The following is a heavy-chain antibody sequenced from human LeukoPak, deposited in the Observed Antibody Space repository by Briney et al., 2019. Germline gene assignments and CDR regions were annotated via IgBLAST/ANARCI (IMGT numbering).Heavy chain of an antibody. CDR1: GYTFTGYY. CDR3: AREAGYDILTGYYRGYYMDV. J-gene: IGHJ6*03. D-gene: IGHD3-9*01. V-gene: IGHV1-2*02. Sequence: ASVKVSCMASGYTFTGYYMHWVRQAPGQGLEWMGWINPNSGGTNYAQKFQGRVTMTRDTSISTAYMELSRLRSDDTAVYYCAREAGYDILTGYYRGYYMDVWGKGTTVTVSS. CDR2: INPNSGGT.